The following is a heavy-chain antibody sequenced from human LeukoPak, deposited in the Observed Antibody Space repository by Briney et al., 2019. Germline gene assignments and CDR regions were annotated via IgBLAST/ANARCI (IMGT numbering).Heavy chain of an antibody. D-gene: IGHD2-2*02. Sequence: GGSLRLSCAASGFTFSSYWMSWVRQAPGKGLEWVANIKQDGSEKYYVDSVKGRFTISRDNAKNSLYLQMNSLRAVDTAVYYCARDRGYCSSTSCYKGHYYYYMDVWGKGTTVTVSS. CDR3: ARDRGYCSSTSCYKGHYYYYMDV. CDR2: IKQDGSEK. V-gene: IGHV3-7*01. J-gene: IGHJ6*03. CDR1: GFTFSSYW.